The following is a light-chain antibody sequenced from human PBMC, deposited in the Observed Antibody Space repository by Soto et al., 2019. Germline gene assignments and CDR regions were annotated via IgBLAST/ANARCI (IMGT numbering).Light chain of an antibody. CDR2: NVN. CDR1: SSDVGNYNY. CDR3: SSFTSSTTYV. J-gene: IGLJ1*01. Sequence: QSVLTQSASVSGSPGQSITISCTGTSSDVGNYNYVSWYQQHPGEVPKLIIFNVNNRPSGVSNRFSGSKSDNTAYLTISGLQAEDEADYYCSSFTSSTTYVFGTGTKVTVL. V-gene: IGLV2-14*01.